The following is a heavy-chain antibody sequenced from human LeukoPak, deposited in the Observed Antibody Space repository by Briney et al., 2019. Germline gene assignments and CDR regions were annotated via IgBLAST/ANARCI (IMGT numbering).Heavy chain of an antibody. V-gene: IGHV4-31*03. CDR1: GGSISSGNYY. CDR3: ARSYGYGTNFDY. Sequence: SETLSLTCTVSGGSISSGNYYWSWIRQHPGKGLEWIGYMYYRGSTYYNPSLKSRVTISVDTSKNQFSLKLSSVTAADTAVHYCARSYGYGTNFDYWGQGTLVTVSS. CDR2: MYYRGST. J-gene: IGHJ4*02. D-gene: IGHD5-18*01.